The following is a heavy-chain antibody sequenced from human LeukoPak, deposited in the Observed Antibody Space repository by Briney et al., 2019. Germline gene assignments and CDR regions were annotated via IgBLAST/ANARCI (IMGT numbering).Heavy chain of an antibody. J-gene: IGHJ4*02. D-gene: IGHD1-26*01. CDR2: IIPIFGTA. CDR3: ARHPRVGAQGVDY. Sequence: SVKVSCKASGGTLISYAISWVRQAPGQGLEWMGGIIPIFGTANYAQKFQGRVTITADESTSTAYMELSSLRSEDTAVYYCARHPRVGAQGVDYWGQGTLVTVSS. V-gene: IGHV1-69*01. CDR1: GGTLISYA.